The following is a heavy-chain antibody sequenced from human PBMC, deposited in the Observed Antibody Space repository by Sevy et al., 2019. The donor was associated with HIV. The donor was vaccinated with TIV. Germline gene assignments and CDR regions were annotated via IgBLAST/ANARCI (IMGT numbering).Heavy chain of an antibody. Sequence: GGSLRLSCAASGFTFSSYAMHCVRQAPGKGLEWVAVISYDGSNKYYADSVKGRFTISRDNSKNTLYLQMNSLRAEDTAVYYCARDVLNYYDSSGSLDYWGQGTLVTVSS. CDR3: ARDVLNYYDSSGSLDY. J-gene: IGHJ4*02. V-gene: IGHV3-30*04. CDR1: GFTFSSYA. CDR2: ISYDGSNK. D-gene: IGHD3-22*01.